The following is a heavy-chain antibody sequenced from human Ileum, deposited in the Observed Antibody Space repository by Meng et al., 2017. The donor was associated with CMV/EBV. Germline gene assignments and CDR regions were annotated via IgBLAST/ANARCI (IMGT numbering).Heavy chain of an antibody. CDR1: GDSVSSTTVT. V-gene: IGHV6-1*01. Sequence: QGHVRTSGPGSVKTPPTLLLPCLISGDSVSSTTVTWNWIRQSPSRGLEWLGRTYYRSKWFNDYALSVRGRITINPDISKNQLSLQLNSVTPEDTAVYYCVRLTGNSWLDYWGRGTLVTVSS. CDR3: VRLTGNSWLDY. D-gene: IGHD6-13*01. J-gene: IGHJ4*02. CDR2: TYYRSKWFN.